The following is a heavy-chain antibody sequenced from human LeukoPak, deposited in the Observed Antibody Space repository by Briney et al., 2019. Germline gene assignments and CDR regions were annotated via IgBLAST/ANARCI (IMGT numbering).Heavy chain of an antibody. J-gene: IGHJ4*02. Sequence: PGGSLRLSCAASGFTFSTYWMSWVRQAPGKGLEWVANIKQDGSEKYYVDSVKGRFTISRDNAKNSLYLQMNSLRAEDTAVYYCATKQAVRNYYFDYWGQGTLVTVSS. CDR3: ATKQAVRNYYFDY. D-gene: IGHD3-10*01. CDR1: GFTFSTYW. V-gene: IGHV3-7*02. CDR2: IKQDGSEK.